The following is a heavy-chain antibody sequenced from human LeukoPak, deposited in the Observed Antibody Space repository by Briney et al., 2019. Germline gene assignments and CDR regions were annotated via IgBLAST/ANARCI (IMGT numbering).Heavy chain of an antibody. CDR1: GFTFSDAW. D-gene: IGHD3-9*01. CDR2: IKNIAGGGTT. V-gene: IGHV3-15*01. J-gene: IGHJ4*02. CDR3: ITDNTLRYFDWMPDY. Sequence: PGGSLRLSCAASGFTFSDAWMSWVRQAPGKGLEWLGRIKNIAGGGTTDYAAPVKGRFTISRDDSKNTLYLQMNSLKTEDTGMYYCITDNTLRYFDWMPDYWGQGTLVTVSS.